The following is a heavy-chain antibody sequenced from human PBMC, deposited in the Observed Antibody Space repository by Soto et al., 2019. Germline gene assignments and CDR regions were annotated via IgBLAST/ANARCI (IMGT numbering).Heavy chain of an antibody. Sequence: SETLSLTCAIYGASLGGFHWTWLRQAPGKGLEWIGELIHGGSTNYNPSLKGRVSFSLDTSKNQFSLHLMSVTAADMAVYYCARSPLGYDYVRQTWREVGDSFDIWGRGTLVTVPS. CDR1: GASLGGFH. V-gene: IGHV4-34*12. CDR3: ARSPLGYDYVRQTWREVGDSFDI. J-gene: IGHJ3*02. CDR2: LIHGGST. D-gene: IGHD3-16*01.